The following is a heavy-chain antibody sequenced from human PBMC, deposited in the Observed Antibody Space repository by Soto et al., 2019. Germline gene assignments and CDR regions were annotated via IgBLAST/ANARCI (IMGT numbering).Heavy chain of an antibody. V-gene: IGHV3-74*01. Sequence: GGSLRLSCAASGFTFSSYWMHWVRQAPGKGLVWVSRINSDGSSTSYADSVKGRFTISRDNTKNTLYLQMNSLRAEDTAVYYCARDNGDGIAFDYWGQGTLVTVSS. D-gene: IGHD1-20*01. CDR2: INSDGSST. J-gene: IGHJ4*02. CDR1: GFTFSSYW. CDR3: ARDNGDGIAFDY.